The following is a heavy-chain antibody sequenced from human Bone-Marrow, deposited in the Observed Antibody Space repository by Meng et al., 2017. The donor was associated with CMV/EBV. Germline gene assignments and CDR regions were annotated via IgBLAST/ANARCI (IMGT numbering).Heavy chain of an antibody. V-gene: IGHV4-39*01. D-gene: IGHD6-13*01. CDR1: GCSIRSSCYF. CDR2: IYYSGST. J-gene: IGHJ5*02. CDR3: ARHSSSWWRFDP. Sequence: VSGCSIRSSCYFLGWIRQPPGKGLELIGSIYYSGSTFYNPSLKRRVIISVDTSKNQFSLKLSSVTAADTAVYYCARHSSSWWRFDPWGQGTLVTVSS.